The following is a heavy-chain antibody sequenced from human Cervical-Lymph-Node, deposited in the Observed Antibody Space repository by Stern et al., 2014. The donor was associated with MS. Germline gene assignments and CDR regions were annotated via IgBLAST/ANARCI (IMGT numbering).Heavy chain of an antibody. D-gene: IGHD2-8*01. Sequence: VQLVESGGAVVQPGRSLRLSCAASGFTFSSYAMHWVRQAPGKGLEWVEVISYDGNPKYYAASVKGRFTISRDNSKNTLHLQMNSVTPDDTAIYYCARDYEDTSMLFDHWGQGTLVTVSS. CDR1: GFTFSSYA. J-gene: IGHJ4*02. CDR2: ISYDGNPK. V-gene: IGHV3-30*04. CDR3: ARDYEDTSMLFDH.